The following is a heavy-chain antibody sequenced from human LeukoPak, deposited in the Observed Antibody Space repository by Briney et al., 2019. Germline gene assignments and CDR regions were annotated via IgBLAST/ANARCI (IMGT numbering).Heavy chain of an antibody. CDR2: INSDGSST. J-gene: IGHJ5*02. CDR1: GFTFSSYW. D-gene: IGHD6-13*01. CDR3: AEDSSSWYSDTGWFDP. Sequence: PGGSLRLSCAASGFTFSSYWMHWVRQAPGKGLVWVSHINSDGSSTSYADSVKGRFTISRDNAKNSLYLQMNSLRAEDTALYYCAEDSSSWYSDTGWFDPWGQGTLVTVSS. V-gene: IGHV3-74*01.